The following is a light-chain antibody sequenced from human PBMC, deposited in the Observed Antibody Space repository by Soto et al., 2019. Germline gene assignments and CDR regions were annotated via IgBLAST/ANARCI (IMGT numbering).Light chain of an antibody. CDR1: QNIDNY. V-gene: IGKV1-39*01. J-gene: IGKJ4*01. CDR2: TAS. CDR3: QQSYSSLPT. Sequence: DIEMTQSPSSLSASVGDRVTISCRAGQNIDNYLNWYQQKPGKAPKLLIYTASILQSGVPSRFSGSGSGTEFTLTISSLQPEDFATYSCQQSYSSLPTFGGGAKVDIK.